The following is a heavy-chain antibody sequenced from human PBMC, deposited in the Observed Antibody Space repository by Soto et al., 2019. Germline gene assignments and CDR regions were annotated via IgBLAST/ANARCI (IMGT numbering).Heavy chain of an antibody. D-gene: IGHD6-19*01. CDR2: VYYSGGT. V-gene: IGHV4-59*01. Sequence: QVQLQESGPGLVKPSETLSLTCSVSGGSIRGYYWSWIRQPPGKGLEWIGYVYYSGGTKYNPSLKSRVTISVDTSKSQFSLRLNSVTAADTAVYFCARRAVAGHWFEAWGQGTLVTVSS. CDR3: ARRAVAGHWFEA. J-gene: IGHJ5*02. CDR1: GGSIRGYY.